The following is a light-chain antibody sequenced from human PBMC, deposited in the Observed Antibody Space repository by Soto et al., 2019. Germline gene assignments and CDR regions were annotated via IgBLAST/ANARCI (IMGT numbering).Light chain of an antibody. CDR1: QSISND. V-gene: IGKV1-6*01. CDR3: LQDNNYPYT. Sequence: IQMTQSPSSLSASLGDRITITCGASQSISNDLAWYQQKPGKAPNLLIYDASRLHIGVPSRFSGSGSGTDFTFTITGLQPEDFATYYCLQDNNYPYTFGQGTKVDIK. J-gene: IGKJ2*01. CDR2: DAS.